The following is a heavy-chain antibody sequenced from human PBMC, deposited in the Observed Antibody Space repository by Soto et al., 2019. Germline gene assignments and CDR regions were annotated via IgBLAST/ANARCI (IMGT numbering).Heavy chain of an antibody. V-gene: IGHV3-23*01. CDR3: AKADYGDYGFDY. J-gene: IGHJ4*02. CDR2: ISDSGGST. Sequence: EVQLLESGGGLVQPGGSLRLSCAASGITFSSYAMSWVRQAPGKGLEWVSGISDSGGSTYYADSVKGRFTISRDNSKNTLDVQMHSLRAEDTDVYYCAKADYGDYGFDYWGQGALVSVSS. CDR1: GITFSSYA. D-gene: IGHD4-17*01.